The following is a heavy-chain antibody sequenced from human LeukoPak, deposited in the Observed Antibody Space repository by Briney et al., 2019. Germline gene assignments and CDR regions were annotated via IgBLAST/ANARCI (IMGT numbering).Heavy chain of an antibody. CDR2: INPNSGGT. CDR3: ARADSGSYLYDGWFDP. J-gene: IGHJ5*02. Sequence: ASVKVSCKTSGYTFTGYYMHWVRQAPGQGLERMGWINPNSGGTNYAQKFQGRVTMTRDTSISTAYMELSRLRSDDTAVYYCARADSGSYLYDGWFDPWGQGTLVTVSS. D-gene: IGHD1-26*01. CDR1: GYTFTGYY. V-gene: IGHV1-2*02.